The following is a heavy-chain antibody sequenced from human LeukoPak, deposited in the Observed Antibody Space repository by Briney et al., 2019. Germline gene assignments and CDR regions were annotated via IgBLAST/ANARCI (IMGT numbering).Heavy chain of an antibody. D-gene: IGHD2-15*01. CDR3: ARGGYCSGGSCYYYYYGMDV. CDR1: GFTVRNNY. J-gene: IGHJ6*02. CDR2: IGTAGDT. Sequence: GGSLRLSCAASGFTVRNNYMSWVRQAPGKGLEWVSAIGTAGDTYYPGSVKGRFTISRENAKNSLYLQMNSLRAGDTAVYYCARGGYCSGGSCYYYYYGMDVWGQGTTVTVSS. V-gene: IGHV3-13*01.